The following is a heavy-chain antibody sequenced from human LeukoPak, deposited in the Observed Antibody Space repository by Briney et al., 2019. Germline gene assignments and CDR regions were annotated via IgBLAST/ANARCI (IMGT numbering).Heavy chain of an antibody. CDR1: GFTFSSHA. V-gene: IGHV3-23*01. D-gene: IGHD2-2*01. Sequence: GGSLRVSCAASGFTFSSHAMSWVRQAPGKGMEWVSGISGSGGGTFYAASVKGRFTISRDNSKNTLYLQMNSLRAEDTAVYYCAKDRNQLLPTFDSWGQGTLVTVSP. CDR3: AKDRNQLLPTFDS. J-gene: IGHJ4*02. CDR2: ISGSGGGT.